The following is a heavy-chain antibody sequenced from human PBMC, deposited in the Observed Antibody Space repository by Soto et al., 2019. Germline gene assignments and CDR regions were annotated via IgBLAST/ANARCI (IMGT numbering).Heavy chain of an antibody. CDR3: ARVLVDYTGHYYYYGMDV. CDR1: GGTFSSYA. CDR2: IIPIFGTA. Sequence: WASVKVSCKASGGTFSSYAISWVRQAPGQGLEWMGGIIPIFGTANYAQKFQGRVTITADKSTSTAYMELSSLRSEDTAVYYCARVLVDYTGHYYYYGMDVWGQGTTVTVSS. V-gene: IGHV1-69*06. D-gene: IGHD4-4*01. J-gene: IGHJ6*02.